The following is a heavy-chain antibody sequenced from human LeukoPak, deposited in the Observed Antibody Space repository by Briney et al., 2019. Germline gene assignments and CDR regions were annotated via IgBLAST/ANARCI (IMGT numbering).Heavy chain of an antibody. Sequence: SETLSLTCTVSGGSISSYYWSWIRQPPGKGLEWIGYIYYSGTTNYNPSLKSRVTISVDTSKNQFSLKLSSVTAADTAVYYCVSQWFGDRHLDYWGQGTLVTVSS. D-gene: IGHD3-10*01. V-gene: IGHV4-59*12. CDR1: GGSISSYY. CDR3: VSQWFGDRHLDY. J-gene: IGHJ4*02. CDR2: IYYSGTT.